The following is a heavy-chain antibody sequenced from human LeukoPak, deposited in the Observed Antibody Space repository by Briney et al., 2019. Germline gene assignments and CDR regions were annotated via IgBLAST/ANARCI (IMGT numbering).Heavy chain of an antibody. CDR2: IYYSGST. Sequence: SETLSLTCTVSGGSISSGGYYWSWIRQHPGKGLEWIGYIYYSGSTYYNPSLKSRVTISVDTSKNQFSLKLSSVTAADTAVYYCARFGYGDYPYYFDYWGREPWSPSPQ. D-gene: IGHD4-17*01. CDR3: ARFGYGDYPYYFDY. J-gene: IGHJ4*02. CDR1: GGSISSGGYY. V-gene: IGHV4-31*03.